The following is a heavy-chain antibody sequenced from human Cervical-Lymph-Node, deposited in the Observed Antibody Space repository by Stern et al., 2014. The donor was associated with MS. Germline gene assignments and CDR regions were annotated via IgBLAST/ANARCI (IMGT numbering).Heavy chain of an antibody. CDR2: ISHSGST. Sequence: VELQQWGAGLLKPSETLSLTCAVYGGSFNAFYWSWIRQPPGKGLEWIGEISHSGSTNYNPSLTSRATISVDTSKDKFSLKLSSVTAADTAVYYCARTWIAVRNTKWFDPWGQGTLVTVSS. D-gene: IGHD6-6*01. J-gene: IGHJ5*02. CDR1: GGSFNAFY. CDR3: ARTWIAVRNTKWFDP. V-gene: IGHV4-34*01.